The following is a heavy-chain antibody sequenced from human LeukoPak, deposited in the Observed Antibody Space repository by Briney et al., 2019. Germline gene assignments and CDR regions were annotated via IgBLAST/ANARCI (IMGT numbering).Heavy chain of an antibody. CDR2: INPNSGGT. J-gene: IGHJ5*02. V-gene: IGHV1-2*06. CDR3: AREVYKLYNWFDP. CDR1: GHTFTGYY. Sequence: ASVKVSCKAAGHTFTGYYMHWVRQAPGQGLEWMGRINPNSGGTNYAQKFQGRVTMTRDTSISTAYMELSRLRSDDTAVYYCAREVYKLYNWFDPWGQGTLVTVSS. D-gene: IGHD5-24*01.